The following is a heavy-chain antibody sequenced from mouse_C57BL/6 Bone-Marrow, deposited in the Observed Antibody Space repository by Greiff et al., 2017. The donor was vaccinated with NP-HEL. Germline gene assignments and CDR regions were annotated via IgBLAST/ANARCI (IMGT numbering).Heavy chain of an antibody. V-gene: IGHV14-4*01. J-gene: IGHJ4*01. CDR3: TPGYYSAMDY. CDR1: GFNIKDDY. Sequence: EVQLQQSGAELVRPGASVKLSCTASGFNIKDDYMHWLKQRPEQGLEWIGWIDPENGDTEYASKFQGKATITADTSSNTAYLQLSSLTSEDTAVYYCTPGYYSAMDYWGQGTSVTVSS. CDR2: IDPENGDT.